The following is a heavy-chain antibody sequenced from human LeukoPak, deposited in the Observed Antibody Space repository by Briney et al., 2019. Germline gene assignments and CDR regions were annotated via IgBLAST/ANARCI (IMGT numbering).Heavy chain of an antibody. V-gene: IGHV3-23*01. D-gene: IGHD5-12*01. CDR2: ISGSGGST. Sequence: GGSLRLSCAASGFTFSSYAMSWVRQAPGKGLEWVSAISGSGGSTYYADSVKGRFTISRDNAKNSLYLQMNSLRAEDTAVYYCARDRGGWFDPWGQGTLVTVSS. CDR1: GFTFSSYA. CDR3: ARDRGGWFDP. J-gene: IGHJ5*02.